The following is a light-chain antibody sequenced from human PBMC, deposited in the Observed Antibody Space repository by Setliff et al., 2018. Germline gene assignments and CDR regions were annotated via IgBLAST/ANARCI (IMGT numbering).Light chain of an antibody. Sequence: DIEMTQSPDSLAVSLGERATINCKSSQSVLYSSNNKNYLAWYQQKPGQPPKLLIYWASTRESGVPDRFSGSGSGTDFTLTISSLQAEDVAVYYCQQYYSTPTFGQGTKVDIK. CDR3: QQYYSTPT. V-gene: IGKV4-1*01. J-gene: IGKJ1*01. CDR2: WAS. CDR1: QSVLYSSNNKNY.